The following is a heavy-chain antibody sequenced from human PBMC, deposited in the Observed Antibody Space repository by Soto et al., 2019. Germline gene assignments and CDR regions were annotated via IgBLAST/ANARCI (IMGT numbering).Heavy chain of an antibody. CDR1: GGTFSSYA. V-gene: IGHV1-69*12. J-gene: IGHJ6*02. D-gene: IGHD2-15*01. CDR2: IIPIFGTA. Sequence: QVQLVQSGAEVKKPGSSVKVSCKASGGTFSSYAISWVRQAPGQGLEWMGGIIPIFGTANYAQKFQGRVTITADESTSTAYMELRSLRSEDTAVYYCARFYCSGGSCYGYYGMDVWGQGTTVTVSS. CDR3: ARFYCSGGSCYGYYGMDV.